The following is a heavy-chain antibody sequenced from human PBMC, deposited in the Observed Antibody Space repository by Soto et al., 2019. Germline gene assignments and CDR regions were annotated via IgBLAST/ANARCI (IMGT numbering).Heavy chain of an antibody. V-gene: IGHV3-21*01. Sequence: EVQLVESGGGLVKPGGSLRLSCAASGFTFSSYSMNWVRQAPGKGLEWVSSISSSSSYIYYADSVKGRFTISRDNAKNSLYLQMNSLRAEDTAVHYCARGLYYYDSSAYYSPWGQGTLVTVSS. CDR3: ARGLYYYDSSAYYSP. CDR2: ISSSSSYI. J-gene: IGHJ5*02. CDR1: GFTFSSYS. D-gene: IGHD3-22*01.